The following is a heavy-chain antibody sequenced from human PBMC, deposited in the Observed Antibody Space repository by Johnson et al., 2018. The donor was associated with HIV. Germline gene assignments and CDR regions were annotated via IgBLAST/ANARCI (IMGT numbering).Heavy chain of an antibody. J-gene: IGHJ3*02. CDR2: ISGGST. D-gene: IGHD6-13*01. CDR3: ARARYSNTWDDAFDI. CDR1: GFTVSSNE. V-gene: IGHV3-38-3*01. Sequence: VQLVESRGVLVQPGGSLRLSCAASGFTVSSNEMSWVRQAPGKGLEWVSSISGGSTYYADSRKGRFTISRDNSKNTLYLQMNSLRAEDTAVYYCARARYSNTWDDAFDIWGQGTMVTVSS.